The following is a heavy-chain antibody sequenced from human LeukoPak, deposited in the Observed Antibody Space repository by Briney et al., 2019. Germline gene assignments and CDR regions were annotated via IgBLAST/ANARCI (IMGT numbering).Heavy chain of an antibody. J-gene: IGHJ1*01. Sequence: PGGSLRLSCAASGFTFSSYWMSWVRQAPGKGLEWVANIKQDGSERYYVDSVKGRFTISRDNSKNTLYLQMKSLRAEDTAVYYCARTDETAPAEDFQHWGQGTLVTVSS. D-gene: IGHD2-21*02. CDR1: GFTFSSYW. CDR3: ARTDETAPAEDFQH. CDR2: IKQDGSER. V-gene: IGHV3-7*05.